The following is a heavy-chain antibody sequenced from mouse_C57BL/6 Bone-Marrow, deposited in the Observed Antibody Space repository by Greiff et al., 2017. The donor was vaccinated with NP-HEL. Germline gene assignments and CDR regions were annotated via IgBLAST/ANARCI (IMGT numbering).Heavy chain of an antibody. V-gene: IGHV5-6*01. Sequence: EVQGVESGGDLVKPGGSLKLSCAASGFTFSSYGMSWVRQTPDKRLEWVATISSGGSYTYYPARVKGRFTISRDNAKNTLYLHMSSLKSEDTAMYYSARPHYYGSSGAYWGQGTLVTVSA. CDR1: GFTFSSYG. J-gene: IGHJ3*01. CDR3: ARPHYYGSSGAY. D-gene: IGHD1-1*01. CDR2: ISSGGSYT.